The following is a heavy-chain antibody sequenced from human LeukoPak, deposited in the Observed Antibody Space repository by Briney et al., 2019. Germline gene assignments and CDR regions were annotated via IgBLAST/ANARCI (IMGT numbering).Heavy chain of an antibody. D-gene: IGHD3-10*01. Sequence: GGSLRLSCGASGFRFSDYWMSWVRHAPGKGLVWVSRINDDETETDYADSVKGRFTISRDNAKNTLYLQMNSLRAEDTALYYCVRGGVRTFDNWGQGTLVTVSS. CDR1: GFRFSDYW. J-gene: IGHJ4*02. CDR2: INDDETET. CDR3: VRGGVRTFDN. V-gene: IGHV3-74*01.